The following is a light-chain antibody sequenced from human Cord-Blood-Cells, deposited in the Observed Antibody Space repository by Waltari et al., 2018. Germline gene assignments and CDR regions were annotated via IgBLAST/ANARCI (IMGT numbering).Light chain of an antibody. CDR1: SSNVGGYHF. CDR2: DVS. J-gene: IGLJ1*01. Sequence: QCATTQPRPVSGSPGLYVTMSRTGPSSNVGGYHFVSCYQQHPVTAPKLILSDVSKRPSGFPDRFSCAKSCNTASLTISGLQAEDEADYYCCSYAGSYISYVFGTGTKVTVL. CDR3: CSYAGSYISYV. V-gene: IGLV2-11*01.